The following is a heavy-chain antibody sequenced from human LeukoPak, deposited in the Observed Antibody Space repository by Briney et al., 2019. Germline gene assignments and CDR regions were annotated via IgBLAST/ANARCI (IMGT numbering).Heavy chain of an antibody. CDR3: ARDRILYCTTASCFYYFDY. CDR2: INHSGST. CDR1: DGSFSGYY. Sequence: PSETLSLTCAVYDGSFSGYYWSWIRQPPGKGLEWIGEINHSGSTNYNPSLKSRVTISVDTSNNQFSLKLSSLTAADTAVYYCARDRILYCTTASCFYYFDYWGQGTLVTVSS. V-gene: IGHV4-34*01. J-gene: IGHJ4*02. D-gene: IGHD2-2*01.